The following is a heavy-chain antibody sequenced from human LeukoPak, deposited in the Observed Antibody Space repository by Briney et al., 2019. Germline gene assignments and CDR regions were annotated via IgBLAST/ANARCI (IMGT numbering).Heavy chain of an antibody. CDR2: IYSGGST. Sequence: GGSLRLSCAASGFTVSNTYMSWVRQAPGKGLEWVSLIYSGGSTYYADPVKGRFTISRDNSMNTMFLQMNSLRAEDTAVHYCARVIAARHFDYWGQGTLVTVSS. CDR1: GFTVSNTY. J-gene: IGHJ4*02. D-gene: IGHD6-6*01. CDR3: ARVIAARHFDY. V-gene: IGHV3-66*01.